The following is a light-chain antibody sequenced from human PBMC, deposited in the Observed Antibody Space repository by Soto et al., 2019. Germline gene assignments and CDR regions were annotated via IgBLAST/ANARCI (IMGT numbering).Light chain of an antibody. CDR1: QSVSSSY. Sequence: EIVLTKSPGTLSLSPGERATLSCRASQSVSSSYLAWYQQKPGQAPRLLIYGASSRATGIPDRFSSSESGTDFTLTISRMEPEDFAVYYCQQYGSSPQTFGQGTRLEMK. CDR3: QQYGSSPQT. CDR2: GAS. V-gene: IGKV3-20*01. J-gene: IGKJ5*01.